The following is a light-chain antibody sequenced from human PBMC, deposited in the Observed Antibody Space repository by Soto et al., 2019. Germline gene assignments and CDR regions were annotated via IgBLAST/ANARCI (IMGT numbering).Light chain of an antibody. CDR2: AAS. Sequence: DIQMTQSPSSLSASVGDRVTITCRASQGISKYLAWYQQKPGKVPKLLIYAASTLQSGVPSRFSGSGSGTDVTLTISSLQPEVVAAYYCQKYISARRTFGQGTKVEIK. CDR1: QGISKY. CDR3: QKYISARRT. V-gene: IGKV1-27*01. J-gene: IGKJ1*01.